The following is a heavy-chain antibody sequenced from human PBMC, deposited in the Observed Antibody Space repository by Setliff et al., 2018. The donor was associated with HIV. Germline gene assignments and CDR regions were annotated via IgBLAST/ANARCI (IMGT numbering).Heavy chain of an antibody. V-gene: IGHV1-46*01. CDR1: GYTFTTYP. CDR3: AREPATYNGYNWDYYGTDL. D-gene: IGHD5-12*01. CDR2: INTSGGSA. Sequence: GASVKVSCKVSGYTFTTYPMHWVRQAPGQGLEWMGVINTSGGSAGYAEKFRGRVTMTRDTSTNTVYMDLRNLRSEDTAVYYCAREPATYNGYNWDYYGTDLWGQGTTVTVSS. J-gene: IGHJ6*02.